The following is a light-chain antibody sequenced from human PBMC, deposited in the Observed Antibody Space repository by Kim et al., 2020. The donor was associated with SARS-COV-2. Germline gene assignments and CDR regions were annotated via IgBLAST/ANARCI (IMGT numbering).Light chain of an antibody. V-gene: IGKV1-6*01. CDR1: QVIRND. Sequence: AIQMTQSPSSLSASVGDRVTITCRASQVIRNDLGWYQQKPGKAPKLLISAASTLHTGVPSRFSGSGSGSDFTLTISSLQPEDFATYYCLQDYSYPWTFGQGTKVDIK. CDR2: AAS. CDR3: LQDYSYPWT. J-gene: IGKJ1*01.